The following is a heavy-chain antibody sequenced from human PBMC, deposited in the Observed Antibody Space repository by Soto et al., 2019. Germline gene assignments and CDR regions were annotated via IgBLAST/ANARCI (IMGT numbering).Heavy chain of an antibody. D-gene: IGHD2-8*02. CDR2: IYYSGST. CDR1: GGSISSGDYY. Sequence: SETLSLTCTVSGGSISSGDYYWSWIRQPPGKGLEWIGYIYYSGSTYYNPSLKSRVTISVDTSKNQFSLKLSSVTAADTAVYYCARDNSNWITGFDYWGRGTLVTVSS. CDR3: ARDNSNWITGFDY. J-gene: IGHJ4*02. V-gene: IGHV4-30-4*01.